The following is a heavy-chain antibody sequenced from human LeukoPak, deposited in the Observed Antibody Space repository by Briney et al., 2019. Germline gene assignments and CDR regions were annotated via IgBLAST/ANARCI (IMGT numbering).Heavy chain of an antibody. Sequence: GRSLRLSCAASGFTFSSYAMHWVRQAPGKGLEWVAVISYDGSNKYYADSVKGRFTISRDNSKNTLYLQMGSLRAEDMAVYYCARDCSSTSCLDYWGQGTLVTVSS. CDR1: GFTFSSYA. CDR2: ISYDGSNK. D-gene: IGHD2-2*01. V-gene: IGHV3-30*14. CDR3: ARDCSSTSCLDY. J-gene: IGHJ4*02.